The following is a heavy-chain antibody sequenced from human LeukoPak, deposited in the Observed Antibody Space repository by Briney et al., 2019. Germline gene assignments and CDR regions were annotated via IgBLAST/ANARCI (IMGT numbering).Heavy chain of an antibody. Sequence: SETLSLTCTVSGGSISSGFYYWAWIRQPPGKGLEWIGSIYYSGSTYYNPSLKSRVTISVDTSKNQFSLKLSSVTAADTAVYYCVSLTDTAMVLVYWGQGTLVTVSS. CDR1: GGSISSGFYY. CDR3: VSLTDTAMVLVY. D-gene: IGHD5-18*01. V-gene: IGHV4-39*07. J-gene: IGHJ4*02. CDR2: IYYSGST.